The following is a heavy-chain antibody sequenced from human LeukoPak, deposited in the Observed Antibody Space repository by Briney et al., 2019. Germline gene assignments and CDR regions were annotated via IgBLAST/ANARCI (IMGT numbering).Heavy chain of an antibody. CDR2: ISGYNGQT. D-gene: IGHD3-10*01. V-gene: IGHV1-18*01. CDR1: GYTFSNHG. Sequence: ASVKVSCKASGYTFSNHGISWVRQAPGQGLEWMGWISGYNGQTEYAQKFQGRVTLTTDTSTSTAYMEVRSLTSDDAAVYYCARDIGVPQFDYWGQGTLVTVSS. J-gene: IGHJ4*02. CDR3: ARDIGVPQFDY.